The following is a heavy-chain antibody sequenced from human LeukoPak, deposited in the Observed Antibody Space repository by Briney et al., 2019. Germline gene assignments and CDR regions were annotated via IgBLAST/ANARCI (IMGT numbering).Heavy chain of an antibody. Sequence: GASVKVSCKASGYTFTSYGISWVRQAPGQGLEWMGWISAYNGNTNYAQKLLGRVTMTTDTSTSTAYMELRSLRSDDTAVYYCAILGPEWFGDPRWFDPWGQGTLVTVSS. J-gene: IGHJ5*02. V-gene: IGHV1-18*01. CDR3: AILGPEWFGDPRWFDP. CDR1: GYTFTSYG. CDR2: ISAYNGNT. D-gene: IGHD3-10*01.